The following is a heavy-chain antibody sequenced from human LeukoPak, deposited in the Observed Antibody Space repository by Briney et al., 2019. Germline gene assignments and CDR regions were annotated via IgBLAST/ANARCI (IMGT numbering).Heavy chain of an antibody. D-gene: IGHD3-3*01. CDR2: ISYDGSNK. Sequence: PGGSLRLSCAASGFTFSSYAMHWVRQAPGKGLEWVAVISYDGSNKYYADSVKGRFTISRDNSKSTLYLQMNSLRAEDTAVYYCAKDSRRLRFLEWLPVGFMYYGMDVWGQGTTVTVSS. J-gene: IGHJ6*02. V-gene: IGHV3-30-3*01. CDR1: GFTFSSYA. CDR3: AKDSRRLRFLEWLPVGFMYYGMDV.